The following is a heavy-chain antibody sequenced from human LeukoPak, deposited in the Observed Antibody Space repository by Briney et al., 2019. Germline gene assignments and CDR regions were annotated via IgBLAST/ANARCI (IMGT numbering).Heavy chain of an antibody. D-gene: IGHD4-17*01. J-gene: IGHJ4*02. Sequence: GGSLRLSCAASGFTVSSNYMSWVRQAPGKGLEWVSVIYSGGTTNYADSVKGRSTISRDNSKNTLYLQLNSLRAEDTAVYYCAKDLYGDYDFDCWGQGTLVTVSS. V-gene: IGHV3-53*01. CDR1: GFTVSSNY. CDR3: AKDLYGDYDFDC. CDR2: IYSGGTT.